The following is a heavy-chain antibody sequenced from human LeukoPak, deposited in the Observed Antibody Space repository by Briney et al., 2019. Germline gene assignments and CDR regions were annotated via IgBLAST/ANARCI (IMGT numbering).Heavy chain of an antibody. Sequence: PGGSLRLSCAASGFTFSTYEMNWVRQAPGKGLEWVSYISSSGTSIYYADSVKGRFTISRDNAKNSLYLQMNSLRAEDTAVYYCARDLGLLDSSGWYDYWGHGTLLTVSS. D-gene: IGHD6-19*01. J-gene: IGHJ5*01. CDR1: GFTFSTYE. CDR2: ISSSGTSI. CDR3: ARDLGLLDSSGWYDY. V-gene: IGHV3-48*03.